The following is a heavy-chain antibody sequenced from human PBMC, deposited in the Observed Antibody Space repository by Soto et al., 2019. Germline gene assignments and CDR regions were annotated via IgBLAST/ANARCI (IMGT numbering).Heavy chain of an antibody. D-gene: IGHD3-22*01. Sequence: SVLMSHTCTVSDGSICSYYWSWIRKNPGKGLEWIGYIYYSGSTNYNPSLKSRVTISVDTSKNQFSLKLSSVTAADTAVYYCARHLGYDSSGYYRNWFDPWGQGTLVTVSS. CDR3: ARHLGYDSSGYYRNWFDP. CDR2: IYYSGST. V-gene: IGHV4-59*08. J-gene: IGHJ5*02. CDR1: DGSICSYY.